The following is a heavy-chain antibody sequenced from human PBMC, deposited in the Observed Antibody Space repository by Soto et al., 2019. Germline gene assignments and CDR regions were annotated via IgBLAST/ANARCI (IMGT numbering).Heavy chain of an antibody. J-gene: IGHJ6*02. D-gene: IGHD5-12*01. Sequence: SETLSLTCAVYGGSFSGYYWSWIRQPPGKGLELIGEINNSGSTNYNPALKSQVTRSVDVSKNQYYLKLISVAAADTAGCECARGLMSMKGGQGPSGDRKNPSRGIRYYYYYGMDVWGQGTTVTFYS. CDR1: GGSFSGYY. V-gene: IGHV4-34*01. CDR3: ARGLMSMKGGQGPSGDRKNPSRGIRYYYYYGMDV. CDR2: INNSGST.